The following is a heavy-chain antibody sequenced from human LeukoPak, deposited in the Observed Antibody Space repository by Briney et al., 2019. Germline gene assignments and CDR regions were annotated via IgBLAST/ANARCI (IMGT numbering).Heavy chain of an antibody. Sequence: PSETLSLTCSVSGGSISRSNYYWGWIRQPPGKGLEWIGSIYYSGDTYYNSSLESRVTISVDTSKNQFSLKLSSVTAADTAVYYCARRVEHFWSGPWGQGTLVTVSS. CDR3: ARRVEHFWSGP. V-gene: IGHV4-39*01. D-gene: IGHD3-3*02. CDR2: IYYSGDT. J-gene: IGHJ5*02. CDR1: GGSISRSNYY.